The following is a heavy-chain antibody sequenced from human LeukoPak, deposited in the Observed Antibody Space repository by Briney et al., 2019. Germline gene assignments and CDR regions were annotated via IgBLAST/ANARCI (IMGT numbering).Heavy chain of an antibody. Sequence: SETLSLTCTVSGGSISIYYWSWIRQPPGKGLEWIGYIYYSGSTNYNPSLKSRVTISVDTSKNQFSLKLSSVTAADTAVYYCARPRRSDYYDSSGYYHYWYFDLWGRGTLVTVSS. D-gene: IGHD3-22*01. V-gene: IGHV4-59*08. CDR2: IYYSGST. CDR3: ARPRRSDYYDSSGYYHYWYFDL. J-gene: IGHJ2*01. CDR1: GGSISIYY.